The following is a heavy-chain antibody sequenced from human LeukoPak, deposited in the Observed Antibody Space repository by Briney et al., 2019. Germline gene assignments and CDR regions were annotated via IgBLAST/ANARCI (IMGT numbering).Heavy chain of an antibody. Sequence: SVKVSCKASGGTFSSYAISWVRQAPGQGLEWMGGIVPIFGTANYAQKFQGRVTITTDESTSTAYMELSSLRSEDTAVYYCARDGISASSYNWFDPWGQGTLVTVSS. V-gene: IGHV1-69*05. CDR1: GGTFSSYA. CDR2: IVPIFGTA. CDR3: ARDGISASSYNWFDP. J-gene: IGHJ5*02. D-gene: IGHD4-23*01.